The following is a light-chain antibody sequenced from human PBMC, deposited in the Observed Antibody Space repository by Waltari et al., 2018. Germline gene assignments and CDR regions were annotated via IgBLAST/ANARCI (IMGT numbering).Light chain of an antibody. CDR3: QQSHSFPWT. J-gene: IGKJ1*01. V-gene: IGKV1-12*01. Sequence: DIQMTQSPSSVSASVGNRVTITCRASQGIGTWLAWYQQKPGKAPRLLIYTASVLRDGVPSRFSGSGSGTDFTLTINSLQPEDFAIYYCQQSHSFPWTFGQGTRVDIK. CDR1: QGIGTW. CDR2: TAS.